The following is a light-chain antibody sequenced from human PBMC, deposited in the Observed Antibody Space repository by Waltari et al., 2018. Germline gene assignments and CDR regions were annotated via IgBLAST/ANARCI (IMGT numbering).Light chain of an antibody. CDR1: NRDIGAFYY. Sequence: QSALTQPASMSGSPGQSITISCTGTNRDIGAFYYVPWYQQHPGKAPRLIIYDVNNRPSGISNRFSGSQSGNTASLTISGLQAEDEADYYCNSYTTSNTYVFGGGTKVTVL. V-gene: IGLV2-14*03. CDR2: DVN. J-gene: IGLJ1*01. CDR3: NSYTTSNTYV.